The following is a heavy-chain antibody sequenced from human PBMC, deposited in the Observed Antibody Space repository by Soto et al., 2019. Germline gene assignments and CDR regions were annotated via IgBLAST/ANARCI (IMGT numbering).Heavy chain of an antibody. CDR3: ARDDGYSDYYYGMDV. J-gene: IGHJ6*02. D-gene: IGHD3-22*01. CDR2: IIPIFGTA. V-gene: IGHV1-69*06. Sequence: SVKVSCKASGGTFSSYAISWVRQAPGQGLEWMGGIIPIFGTANYAQKFQGRVTITADKSTSTAYMELSSLRSEDTAVYYCARDDGYSDYYYGMDVWGQGTTVTVSS. CDR1: GGTFSSYA.